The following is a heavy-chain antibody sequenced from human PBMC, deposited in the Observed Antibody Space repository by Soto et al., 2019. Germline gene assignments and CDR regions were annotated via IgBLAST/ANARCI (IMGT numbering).Heavy chain of an antibody. CDR1: GGSISSSSYY. CDR2: IYYSGST. V-gene: IGHV4-39*01. Sequence: PSETLSLTCTVSGGSISSSSYYWGWIRQPPGKGLEWIGSIYYSGSTYYNPSLKSRVTTSVDTSKNQFSLKLSSVTAADTAVYYCARYPEDAFDIWGQGTMVTVSS. J-gene: IGHJ3*02. CDR3: ARYPEDAFDI.